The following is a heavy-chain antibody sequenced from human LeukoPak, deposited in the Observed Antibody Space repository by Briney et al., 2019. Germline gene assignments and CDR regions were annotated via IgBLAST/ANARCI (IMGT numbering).Heavy chain of an antibody. CDR1: GFIVSDNY. CDR2: IYGGNST. V-gene: IGHV3-66*01. Sequence: GGSLRLSCAASGFIVSDNYMSWVRQAPGKGLEWLAVIYGGNSTYYAASVKGRFTISRDTSKNTLYLQMNSLTVEDTAVYYCARGGYSGHEFDFWGQGALVTVSS. CDR3: ARGGYSGHEFDF. J-gene: IGHJ5*01. D-gene: IGHD5-12*01.